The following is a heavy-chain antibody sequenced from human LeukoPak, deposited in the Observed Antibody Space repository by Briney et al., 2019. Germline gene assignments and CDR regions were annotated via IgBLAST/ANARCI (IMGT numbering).Heavy chain of an antibody. Sequence: GGSLRLSCAASGFTFSSYWMSWVRQAPGKGLEWVANIKQDGSEKYYVDSVKGRFTISRHNAKNSLYLQLNSLRAEDAAVYYCVRLYDDYTNGHFDSWGQGTLVTVSS. CDR2: IKQDGSEK. D-gene: IGHD4-11*01. V-gene: IGHV3-7*01. CDR1: GFTFSSYW. CDR3: VRLYDDYTNGHFDS. J-gene: IGHJ4*02.